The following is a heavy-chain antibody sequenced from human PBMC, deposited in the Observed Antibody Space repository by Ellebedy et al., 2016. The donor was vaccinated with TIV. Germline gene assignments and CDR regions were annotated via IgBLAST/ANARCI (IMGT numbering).Heavy chain of an antibody. CDR2: ISGSGEHT. CDR1: RLTFSSYA. D-gene: IGHD3-22*01. V-gene: IGHV3-23*01. J-gene: IGHJ4*02. CDR3: ASYHSTGYHC. Sequence: GGSLRLXXAASRLTFSSYAMSWVRQAPGKGLEWVSAISGSGEHTYYADSVRGRFTISRDNSNNTLYLQMNSLRAEDTAVYYCASYHSTGYHCWGQGTLVTVSS.